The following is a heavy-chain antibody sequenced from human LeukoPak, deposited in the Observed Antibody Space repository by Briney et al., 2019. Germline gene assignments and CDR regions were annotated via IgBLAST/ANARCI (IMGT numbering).Heavy chain of an antibody. CDR2: IFYSGST. V-gene: IGHV4-39*01. D-gene: IGHD3-9*01. CDR1: GGSVSSVNSH. CDR3: ASLTKGRYFAYFFDS. Sequence: PSETLSLTCTVSGGSVSSVNSHWGWIRQSPGKGLEWIGNIFYSGSTSWNPSLKSRVTMSVDSSKNQFSLKMSSVTAADTAVYFCASLTKGRYFAYFFDSWGQGTLATVSS. J-gene: IGHJ4*02.